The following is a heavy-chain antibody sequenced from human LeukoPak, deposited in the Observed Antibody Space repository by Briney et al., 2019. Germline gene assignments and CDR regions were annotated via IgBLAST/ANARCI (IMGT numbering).Heavy chain of an antibody. Sequence: GASVKVSCKASGYTFTSYYMHWVRQAPGQGLEWMGIINPSGGSTSYAQKFQGRVTMTRDMSTSTVYMELSSLRSEDTAVYHCARRGYSSYYFDYWGQGTLVTVSS. CDR3: ARRGYSSYYFDY. CDR1: GYTFTSYY. V-gene: IGHV1-46*01. D-gene: IGHD5-18*01. CDR2: INPSGGST. J-gene: IGHJ4*02.